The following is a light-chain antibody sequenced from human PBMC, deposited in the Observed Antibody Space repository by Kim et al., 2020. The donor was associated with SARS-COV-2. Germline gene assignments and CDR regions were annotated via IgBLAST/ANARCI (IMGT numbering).Light chain of an antibody. Sequence: EVVMTQSPATLSVSPGESATLSCRTSQSVSTSLAWYQQKAGQPPRLLIYGASTRAADVPARFSGRGSGTEFTLTISSLQSEDFGIYYCQQYSKWPPPWTFGQGTKVDIK. J-gene: IGKJ1*01. CDR1: QSVSTS. V-gene: IGKV3-15*01. CDR2: GAS. CDR3: QQYSKWPPPWT.